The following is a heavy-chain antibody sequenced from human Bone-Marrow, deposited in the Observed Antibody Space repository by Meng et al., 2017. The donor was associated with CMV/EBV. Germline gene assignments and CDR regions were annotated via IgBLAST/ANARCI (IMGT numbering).Heavy chain of an antibody. Sequence: ASVKVSCKASGYIFTTYYMHWVRQAPGQGLEWMGIINPSAGSTRYAPNFQGRVSMTSDTSTSTDYLELSSLISEDTAVYYCARPRYCIGTSCEDTFDIWGQGTMVTVSS. V-gene: IGHV1-46*01. D-gene: IGHD2-2*01. CDR1: GYIFTTYY. CDR2: INPSAGST. CDR3: ARPRYCIGTSCEDTFDI. J-gene: IGHJ3*02.